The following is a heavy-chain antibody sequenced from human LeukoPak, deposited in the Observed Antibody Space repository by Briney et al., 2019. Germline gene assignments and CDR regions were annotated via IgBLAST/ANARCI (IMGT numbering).Heavy chain of an antibody. V-gene: IGHV3-23*01. D-gene: IGHD3-10*01. CDR1: GFTFSTYA. CDR3: ARDRSASGSYSPDY. J-gene: IGHJ4*02. CDR2: ISGGGGTT. Sequence: GGSLRLSCAASGFTFSTYAMTWVRQAPRKGLEWVSVISGGGGTTFYADSVKGRFTISRDNSQNTLYLQMNSLRAEDTAVYYCARDRSASGSYSPDYWGQGTLVAVSS.